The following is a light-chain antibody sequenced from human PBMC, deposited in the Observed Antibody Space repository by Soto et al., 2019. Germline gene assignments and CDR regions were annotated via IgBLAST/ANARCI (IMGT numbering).Light chain of an antibody. CDR3: CAYAGAYTRV. Sequence: QSALTTPRSVSVSPGQSVTISCTSTSSDVDNYKNVSWSLQHPGKNPKRLISDVNKRPSGVPYRFSGSKSGNKDSLTISGLQACDEGDYYCCAYAGAYTRVFGTGTK. J-gene: IGLJ1*01. CDR2: DVN. V-gene: IGLV2-11*01. CDR1: SSDVDNYKN.